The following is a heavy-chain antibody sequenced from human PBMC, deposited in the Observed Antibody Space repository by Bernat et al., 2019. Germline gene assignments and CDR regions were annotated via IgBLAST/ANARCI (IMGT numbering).Heavy chain of an antibody. CDR1: GFTFSSYA. CDR3: ARVEQQLGAGGNFDY. D-gene: IGHD6-13*01. J-gene: IGHJ4*02. V-gene: IGHV3-30*01. CDR2: ISYDGSNK. Sequence: QVQLVESGGGVVQPGRSLRLSCAASGFTFSSYAMHWVRQAPGKGLEWVAVISYDGSNKYYADSVKGRFTISRDNSKNTLYLQMNSLRAEDTAVYYWARVEQQLGAGGNFDYWGQGTLVTVSS.